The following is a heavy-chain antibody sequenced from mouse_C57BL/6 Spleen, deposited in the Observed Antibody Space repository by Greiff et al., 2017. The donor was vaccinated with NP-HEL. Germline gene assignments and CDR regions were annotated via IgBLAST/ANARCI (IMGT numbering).Heavy chain of an antibody. J-gene: IGHJ2*01. CDR3: ARGFTTVVPYYFDY. CDR1: GFTFSDYG. Sequence: EVQRVESGGGLVKPGGSLKLSCAASGFTFSDYGMHWVRQAPEKGLEWVAYISSGSSTIYYVDTVKGRFTISSDNAKNTLFLQMTSLRSEDTAMYYCARGFTTVVPYYFDYWGQGTTLTVSS. V-gene: IGHV5-17*01. D-gene: IGHD1-1*01. CDR2: ISSGSSTI.